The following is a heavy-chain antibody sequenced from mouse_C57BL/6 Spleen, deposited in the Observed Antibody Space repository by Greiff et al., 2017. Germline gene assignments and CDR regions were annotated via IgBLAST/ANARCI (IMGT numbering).Heavy chain of an antibody. Sequence: EVKLVESGGGLVKPGGSLKLSCAASGFTFSSYAMSWVRQTPEKRLEWVATISDGGSYTYYPDNVKGRFTISRDNAKNNLYLQMSHLKSEDTAMYYCARSIFITTVVEYYFDYWGQGTTLTVSS. D-gene: IGHD1-1*01. V-gene: IGHV5-4*03. CDR1: GFTFSSYA. CDR2: ISDGGSYT. CDR3: ARSIFITTVVEYYFDY. J-gene: IGHJ2*01.